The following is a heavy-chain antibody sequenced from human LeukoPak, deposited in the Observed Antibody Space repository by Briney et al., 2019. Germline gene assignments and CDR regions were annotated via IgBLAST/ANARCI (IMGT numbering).Heavy chain of an antibody. J-gene: IGHJ4*02. CDR2: LRGNGDT. V-gene: IGHV3-23*01. CDR1: GFTFNNYA. CDR3: AKVYFDNTTYSALGY. D-gene: IGHD2/OR15-2a*01. Sequence: PGGSLRLSCAASGFTFNNYAMSWVRQAPVRGLEWVSSLRGNGDTFYADSVKGRFTLSRDNSKNTLSLQMNSLRAEDTAVYYCAKVYFDNTTYSALGYWGQGTLVTVSS.